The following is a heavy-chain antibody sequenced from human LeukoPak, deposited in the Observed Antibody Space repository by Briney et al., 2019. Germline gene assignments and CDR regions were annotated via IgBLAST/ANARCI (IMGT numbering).Heavy chain of an antibody. V-gene: IGHV3-23*01. CDR2: ISGSGGST. CDR1: GFTFSSYA. J-gene: IGHJ4*02. D-gene: IGHD2-15*01. Sequence: SGGSLRLSCASSGFTFSSYAMSWVRQAPGKGLEWVSAISGSGGSTYYADSVKGRFTISRDNSKNTLYLQMNSLRAEDTAVYYCAKDLKVVVAATPDYWGQGTLVTVSS. CDR3: AKDLKVVVAATPDY.